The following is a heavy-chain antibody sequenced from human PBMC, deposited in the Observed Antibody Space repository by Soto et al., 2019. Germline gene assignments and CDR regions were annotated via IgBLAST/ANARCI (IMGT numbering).Heavy chain of an antibody. J-gene: IGHJ6*02. CDR3: ARAVEQSYYYYGMDV. CDR1: GGTFSSYG. Sequence: QVQLVQSGAEVKKPGSSVKVSCKASGGTFSSYGISWVRQAPGQGPEWMGGIIPIFGTANYAQKFQGRVTITADESTSTAYMELSRLRSEDTAVYYCARAVEQSYYYYGMDVWGQGTTVTVSS. CDR2: IIPIFGTA. V-gene: IGHV1-69*12.